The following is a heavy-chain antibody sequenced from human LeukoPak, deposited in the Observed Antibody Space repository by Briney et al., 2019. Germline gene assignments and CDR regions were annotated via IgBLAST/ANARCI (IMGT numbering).Heavy chain of an antibody. J-gene: IGHJ5*02. CDR2: INPSGGST. D-gene: IGHD1-26*01. V-gene: IGHV1-46*01. CDR3: ASSIVGARWFDP. Sequence: ASVKVSCKASGYTFTSYYMHWVRQAPGQGLEWMGIINPSGGSTSYAQKFQGRVTMTRDTSTSTVYMELSSLGSEDTAVYYCASSIVGARWFDPWGQGTLVTVSS. CDR1: GYTFTSYY.